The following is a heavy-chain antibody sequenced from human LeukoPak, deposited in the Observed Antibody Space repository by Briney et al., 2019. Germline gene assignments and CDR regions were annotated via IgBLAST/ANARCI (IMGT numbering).Heavy chain of an antibody. CDR2: INYSGST. J-gene: IGHJ5*02. D-gene: IGHD2-15*01. CDR1: GGSISSYY. V-gene: IGHV4-59*12. Sequence: SETLSLTCTVSGGSISSYYWSWIRQPPGKGLEWIGYINYSGSTNYNPSLTSRVTISVDTSKNQFSLKQSSVTAADTPVHYCARGTRLPLDPWGQGTLVAVSS. CDR3: ARGTRLPLDP.